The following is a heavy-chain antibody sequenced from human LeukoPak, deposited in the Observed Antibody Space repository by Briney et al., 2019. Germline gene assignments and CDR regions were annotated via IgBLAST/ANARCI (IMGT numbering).Heavy chain of an antibody. CDR3: ARADLSSSWTENFDY. D-gene: IGHD6-13*01. Sequence: GASVKVSFKASGYTFTSYYMHWVRQAPGQGLEWMGIINPSGGSTSYAQKFQGRVTMTRDTSTSTVYMELSSLRSEDTAVYYCARADLSSSWTENFDYWGQGTLVTVSS. CDR1: GYTFTSYY. V-gene: IGHV1-46*01. J-gene: IGHJ4*02. CDR2: INPSGGST.